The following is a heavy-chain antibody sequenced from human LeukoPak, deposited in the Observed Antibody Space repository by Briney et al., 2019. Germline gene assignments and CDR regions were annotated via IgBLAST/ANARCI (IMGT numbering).Heavy chain of an antibody. J-gene: IGHJ4*02. D-gene: IGHD3-22*01. V-gene: IGHV3-30*18. Sequence: GGSLRLSCVASGFTFSSYGMHWVRQAPGKGLEWVAVISYVETDKDYADSVRGRFTIPRDNSQNTLYLQMNSLTTEDTAVYYCAKDEGYYSDSSGYYPLGYWGQGTLVTVSS. CDR2: ISYVETDK. CDR3: AKDEGYYSDSSGYYPLGY. CDR1: GFTFSSYG.